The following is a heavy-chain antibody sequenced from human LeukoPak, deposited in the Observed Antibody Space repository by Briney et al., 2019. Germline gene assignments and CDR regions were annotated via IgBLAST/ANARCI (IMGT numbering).Heavy chain of an antibody. CDR1: GFTFSSYT. CDR3: ARASHYDFWSGYSHTPDC. J-gene: IGHJ4*02. D-gene: IGHD3-3*01. Sequence: GGSLRLSCAASGFTFSSYTMHWVRQAPGKGLEWVAVISYDGSNKYYADSVKGRFTISRDNSKNTLYLQMNSLRAEDTAVYYCARASHYDFWSGYSHTPDCWGQGTLVTVSS. CDR2: ISYDGSNK. V-gene: IGHV3-30-3*01.